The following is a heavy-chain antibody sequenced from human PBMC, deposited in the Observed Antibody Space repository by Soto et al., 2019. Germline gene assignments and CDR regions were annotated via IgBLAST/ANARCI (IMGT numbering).Heavy chain of an antibody. J-gene: IGHJ3*01. V-gene: IGHV3-48*03. CDR2: IHPSGQPI. D-gene: IGHD1-26*01. CDR1: GFTFSSSE. Sequence: EVQLVESGGGWVQPGGSLRLSCAVSGFTFSSSEMYWVRQAPGKGLEWISYIHPSGQPIFYADSVKGRFTISRDNANNSLFLQVNSLRAEDTAVYYCDRRASRWGQGTMDTVSS. CDR3: DRRASR.